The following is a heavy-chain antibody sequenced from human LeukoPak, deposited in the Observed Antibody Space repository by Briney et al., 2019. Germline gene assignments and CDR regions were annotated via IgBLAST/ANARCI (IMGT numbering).Heavy chain of an antibody. J-gene: IGHJ4*02. CDR1: LS. Sequence: LSMHWVRQAPGKGLEWMGGFDPEDGETIYAQKFQGRVTMTEDTSTGTAYMELRSLRSDDTAVYYCARDRPYDILTGYPHYFDYWGQGTLVTVSS. D-gene: IGHD3-9*01. CDR3: ARDRPYDILTGYPHYFDY. V-gene: IGHV1-24*01. CDR2: FDPEDGET.